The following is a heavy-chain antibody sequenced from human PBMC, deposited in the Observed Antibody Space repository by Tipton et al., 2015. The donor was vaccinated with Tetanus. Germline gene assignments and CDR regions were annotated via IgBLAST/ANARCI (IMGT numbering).Heavy chain of an antibody. CDR2: IYPGDSYT. CDR3: ARRLGPYTGDQIWHFDL. CDR1: GYNFNLYW. V-gene: IGHV5-51*01. D-gene: IGHD7-27*01. Sequence: QSGPEVKEPGESLKISCQGSGYNFNLYWIAWVRQMPGKGLEWMGIIYPGDSYTTYSPSFQGQVTISADRSISTAYLQWSSLKASDTAVFFCARRLGPYTGDQIWHFDLWGRGTLVTVSS. J-gene: IGHJ2*01.